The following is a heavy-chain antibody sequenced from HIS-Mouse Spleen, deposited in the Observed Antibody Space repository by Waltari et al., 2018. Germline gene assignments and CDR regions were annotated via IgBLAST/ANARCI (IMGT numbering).Heavy chain of an antibody. J-gene: IGHJ2*01. CDR1: GGSISLRTYY. CDR2: IYYSGST. D-gene: IGHD6-13*01. V-gene: IGHV4-39*07. Sequence: QLQLQESGPGLVTPSETLSLTCTVSGGSISLRTYYCGWIRQPPGKGLEWIGSIYYSGSTYYNPSLKSRVTISVDTSKNQFSLKLSSVTAADTAVYYCAREIPYSSSWYDWYFDLWGRGTLVTVSS. CDR3: AREIPYSSSWYDWYFDL.